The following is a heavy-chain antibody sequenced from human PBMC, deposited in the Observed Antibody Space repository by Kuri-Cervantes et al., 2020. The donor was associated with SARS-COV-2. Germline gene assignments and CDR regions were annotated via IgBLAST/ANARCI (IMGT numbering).Heavy chain of an antibody. J-gene: IGHJ4*02. V-gene: IGHV3-23*01. D-gene: IGHD2-2*02. Sequence: GEALKISWAASGCTFSSYAMSWVRQAPGKGLEWVSAISGSGGSTYYAGSVKGRFTISRDNSKNTLYLQMNSLRAEDTAVYYCARDPEYCSSTSCYIAHGDYWGQGTLVTVSS. CDR2: ISGSGGST. CDR1: GCTFSSYA. CDR3: ARDPEYCSSTSCYIAHGDY.